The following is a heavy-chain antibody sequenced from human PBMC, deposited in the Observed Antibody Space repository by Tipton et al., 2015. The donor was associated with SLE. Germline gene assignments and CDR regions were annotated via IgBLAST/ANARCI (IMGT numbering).Heavy chain of an antibody. CDR1: GFTFSTYA. D-gene: IGHD5-24*01. V-gene: IGHV3-30*04. CDR3: AEILPPHYGMDV. Sequence: SLRLSCAASGFTFSTYAMHWVRQAPGKGLEWVAVISYDGSDKYYADSVKGRFTISRDNSKNTLYLQMNSLRAEDTAVYYCAEILPPHYGMDVWGQGTTVTVSS. CDR2: ISYDGSDK. J-gene: IGHJ6*02.